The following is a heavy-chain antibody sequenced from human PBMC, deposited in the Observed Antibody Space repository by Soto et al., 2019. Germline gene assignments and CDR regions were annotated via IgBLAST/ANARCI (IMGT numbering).Heavy chain of an antibody. J-gene: IGHJ6*02. CDR1: GYKVSTWHNFTSYW. D-gene: IGHD3-3*01. Sequence: GESLKISCMGSGYKVSTWHNFTSYWIAWVRQMPGEGLEWMGIIYPGDSDTRYSPSFQGQVTISADKSINSVYLQWSSLKASDTATYYCARLGFNYDFLSGYYNVWGQGTTVTVSS. V-gene: IGHV5-51*01. CDR3: ARLGFNYDFLSGYYNV. CDR2: IYPGDSDT.